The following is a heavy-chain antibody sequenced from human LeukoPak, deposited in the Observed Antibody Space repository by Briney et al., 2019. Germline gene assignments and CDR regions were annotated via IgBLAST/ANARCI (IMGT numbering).Heavy chain of an antibody. V-gene: IGHV3-23*01. CDR2: ISGSGGST. CDR1: GFTFSSYA. CDR3: AKEMSYYDSSGYLD. J-gene: IGHJ4*02. Sequence: GGSLRLTCAASGFTFSSYAMSWVRQAPGKGLEWVSAISGSGGSTYYADSVKGRFTISRDNSKNTLYLQMNSLRAEDTAVYYCAKEMSYYDSSGYLDWGQGTLVTVSS. D-gene: IGHD3-22*01.